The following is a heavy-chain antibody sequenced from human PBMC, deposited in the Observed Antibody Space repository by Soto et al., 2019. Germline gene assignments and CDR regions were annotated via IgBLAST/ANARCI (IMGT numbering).Heavy chain of an antibody. CDR1: GFTFSSYA. J-gene: IGHJ4*02. D-gene: IGHD1-26*01. V-gene: IGHV3-30-3*01. CDR2: ISYDGSNK. CDR3: ASTAGRAEWELPVDY. Sequence: QVQLVESGGGVVQPGRSLRLSCAASGFTFSSYAMHWVRQAPGKGLEWVAVISYDGSNKYYADSVKGRFTISRDNSKNTLHLQMNCLRAEDTAVYYCASTAGRAEWELPVDYWGQVTLVTVSS.